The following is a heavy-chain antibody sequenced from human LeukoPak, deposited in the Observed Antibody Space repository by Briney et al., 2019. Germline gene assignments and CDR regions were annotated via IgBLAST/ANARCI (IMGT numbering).Heavy chain of an antibody. Sequence: GGTLRLSCAASGFTFSSYSMNWVRQAPGKGLEWVSSISSSSSYIYYADSVKGRFTISRDNAKNSLYLQMNSLRAEDTAVYYCARDKRGAHFDYWGQGTLVTVSS. CDR2: ISSSSSYI. CDR1: GFTFSSYS. J-gene: IGHJ4*02. V-gene: IGHV3-21*01. D-gene: IGHD4/OR15-4a*01. CDR3: ARDKRGAHFDY.